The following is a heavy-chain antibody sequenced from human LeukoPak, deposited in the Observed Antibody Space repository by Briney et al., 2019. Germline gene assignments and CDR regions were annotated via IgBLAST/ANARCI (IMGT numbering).Heavy chain of an antibody. CDR2: ISGSGGTT. CDR1: GFTFSSYA. D-gene: IGHD3-22*01. Sequence: PGGSLRLSCAASGFTFSSYAMSWVRQAPGRGLEWVSAISGSGGTTYYADSVKGRFTISRDNSKNTLYLQMNRLRADDTAVYYCARDATYYYDSSGYYFDYWGQGTLVTVSS. J-gene: IGHJ4*02. CDR3: ARDATYYYDSSGYYFDY. V-gene: IGHV3-23*01.